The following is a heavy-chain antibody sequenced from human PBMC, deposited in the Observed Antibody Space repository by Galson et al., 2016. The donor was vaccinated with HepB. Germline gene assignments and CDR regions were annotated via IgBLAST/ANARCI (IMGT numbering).Heavy chain of an antibody. J-gene: IGHJ5*02. CDR2: IFYSGST. Sequence: SETLSLTCTVSGGSISHYYWNWIRQPPGKGLEWIGYIFYSGSTNYNPSLKSRVTISVDTSKSEFSLKLSSVTAADTAVYYCTRRGKIGNVAFNWFDPWGQGTLVTVSS. D-gene: IGHD3-16*01. V-gene: IGHV4-59*01. CDR3: TRRGKIGNVAFNWFDP. CDR1: GGSISHYY.